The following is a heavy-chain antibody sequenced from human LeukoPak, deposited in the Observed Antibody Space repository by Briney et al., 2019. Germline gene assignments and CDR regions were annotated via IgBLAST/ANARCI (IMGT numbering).Heavy chain of an antibody. CDR2: IDPSDSET. V-gene: IGHV5-10-1*01. CDR1: GXSFTSYC. Sequence: RGESLKISFKGFGXSFTSYCISWVRQMPGKGLEWMGRIDPSDSETNYSPSFQGHVTISADKSISTAYLQWSSLKASDTAMYYCARLYCSGGRCYSDWYFDLWGRGTLVTVSS. CDR3: ARLYCSGGRCYSDWYFDL. D-gene: IGHD2-15*01. J-gene: IGHJ2*01.